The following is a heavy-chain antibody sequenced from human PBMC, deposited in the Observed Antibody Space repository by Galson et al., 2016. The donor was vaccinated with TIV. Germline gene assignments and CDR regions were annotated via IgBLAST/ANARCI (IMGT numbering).Heavy chain of an antibody. Sequence: SLRLSCAASGFTFSTYSVNWVRQAPGKGLEWVSSISSSSRYISYADSLKGRFTISRDDAKNSVHLQMSSLRAEDTAVYYCARGYSGSYYDAFDMWGQGTMVTFSS. J-gene: IGHJ3*02. CDR2: ISSSSRYI. CDR1: GFTFSTYS. CDR3: ARGYSGSYYDAFDM. V-gene: IGHV3-21*01. D-gene: IGHD1-26*01.